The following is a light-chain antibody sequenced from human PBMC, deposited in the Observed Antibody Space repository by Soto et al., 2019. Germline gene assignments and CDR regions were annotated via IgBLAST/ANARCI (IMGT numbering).Light chain of an antibody. CDR1: HSIDTW. CDR2: DAS. J-gene: IGKJ2*01. CDR3: HQYKSYTPYT. Sequence: DIQMTQSPSALSASLGDRVTITCRASHSIDTWLAWYQQRPGKAPNLLISDASSFASGVPSRFSGGGSGTEVTLTISNLQPDDFGTYYCHQYKSYTPYTIGQGTKVEIK. V-gene: IGKV1-5*01.